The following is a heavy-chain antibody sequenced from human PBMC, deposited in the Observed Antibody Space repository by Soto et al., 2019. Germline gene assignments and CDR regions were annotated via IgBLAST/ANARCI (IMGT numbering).Heavy chain of an antibody. CDR3: ARRAFLPEGYSPNYFDY. CDR2: IYPGESDP. J-gene: IGHJ4*02. V-gene: IGHV5-51*01. Sequence: GESLKISCEGSGYTFTRDAIGWVRQMPGKGLEWMGIIYPGESDPRYSPSFQGQVTISADKSINTAYLQWGSLKASDTAIYYCARRAFLPEGYSPNYFDYWGQGTLVTVSS. D-gene: IGHD3-22*01. CDR1: GYTFTRDA.